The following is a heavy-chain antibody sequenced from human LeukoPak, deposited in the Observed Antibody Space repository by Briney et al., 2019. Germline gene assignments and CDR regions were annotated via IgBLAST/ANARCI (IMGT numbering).Heavy chain of an antibody. J-gene: IGHJ4*02. CDR2: IKQDGSEK. D-gene: IGHD3-10*01. CDR1: GFTISSYW. Sequence: GGSLRLSCAASGFTISSYWMSWVRQAPGKGLEWVANIKQDGSEKYYVDSVKGRFTISRDNAKNSLFLQVNSLTAEDTAVYYCARHRYYYGSGSYSRVDYWGQGTLVTVSS. CDR3: ARHRYYYGSGSYSRVDY. V-gene: IGHV3-7*01.